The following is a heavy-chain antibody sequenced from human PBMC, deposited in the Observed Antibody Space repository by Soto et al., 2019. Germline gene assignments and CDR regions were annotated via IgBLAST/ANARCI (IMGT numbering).Heavy chain of an antibody. V-gene: IGHV3-33*01. D-gene: IGHD3-3*02. CDR1: GFNFSSYG. J-gene: IGHJ6*03. CDR3: ASLGIFGVRIVTPENYYYYMDV. Sequence: PGGSQRLSSASSGFNFSSYGMHWVRQATGKGLEWVAVIWYDGSNKYYADSVKGRFTISRDNSKNTLYLQMNSLRAEDTAVYYCASLGIFGVRIVTPENYYYYMDVWGKGTTVTVSS. CDR2: IWYDGSNK.